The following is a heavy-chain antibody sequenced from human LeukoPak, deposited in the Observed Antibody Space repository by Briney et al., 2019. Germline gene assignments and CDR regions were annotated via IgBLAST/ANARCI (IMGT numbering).Heavy chain of an antibody. J-gene: IGHJ4*02. CDR1: GGSIRSDY. D-gene: IGHD4-23*01. V-gene: IGHV4-59*01. Sequence: KTSETLSLTCSVSGGSIRSDYWSWVRQPPGKGLEWIGYIHYSGITNYNASLKSRVTISVDMSKNQFSLKLTSVTAADTAVYYCARLGRKTTVVPPDLDCWGQGTLVIVSS. CDR2: IHYSGIT. CDR3: ARLGRKTTVVPPDLDC.